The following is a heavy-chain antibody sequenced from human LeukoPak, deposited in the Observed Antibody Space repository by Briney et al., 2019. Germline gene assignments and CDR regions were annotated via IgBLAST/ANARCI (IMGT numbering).Heavy chain of an antibody. D-gene: IGHD1-26*01. V-gene: IGHV3-64*01. Sequence: PGGSLRLSCAASGLTFSSYAMHWVRQAPGKGLEYVSDISSDGGSTFYANSVKGRFTISRDNSKNTPYLQMGSLTTEDMAVYYCAGSRSVGLDYWGQGTLVTVSS. J-gene: IGHJ4*02. CDR3: AGSRSVGLDY. CDR2: ISSDGGST. CDR1: GLTFSSYA.